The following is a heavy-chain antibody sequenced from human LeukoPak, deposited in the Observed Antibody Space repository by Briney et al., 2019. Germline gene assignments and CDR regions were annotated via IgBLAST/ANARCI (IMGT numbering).Heavy chain of an antibody. CDR1: GFTFSIYA. CDR2: ISGSGGST. D-gene: IGHD6-19*01. Sequence: GGSLRLSCAASGFTFSIYAMSWVRQAPGKGLEWVSAISGSGGSTYYADSVKGRFTISRDNSKNTLYLQMDSLRAEDTAVYYCAKVSGYSSGWYDYWGQGTLVTVSS. CDR3: AKVSGYSSGWYDY. V-gene: IGHV3-23*01. J-gene: IGHJ4*02.